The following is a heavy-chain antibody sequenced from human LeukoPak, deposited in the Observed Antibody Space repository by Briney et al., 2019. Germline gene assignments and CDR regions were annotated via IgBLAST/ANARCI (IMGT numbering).Heavy chain of an antibody. CDR1: GGTFSSYA. CDR2: IIPIFGTA. CDR3: ARDLGYSYGPDAFDI. D-gene: IGHD5-18*01. Sequence: ASVKVSCKASGGTFSSYAISWVRQAPGQGLEWMGAIIPIFGTANYAQKFKGRVTITADESTSTAYMELSSLRSADTAVYYCARDLGYSYGPDAFDIWAQGTMVTVSS. J-gene: IGHJ3*02. V-gene: IGHV1-69*01.